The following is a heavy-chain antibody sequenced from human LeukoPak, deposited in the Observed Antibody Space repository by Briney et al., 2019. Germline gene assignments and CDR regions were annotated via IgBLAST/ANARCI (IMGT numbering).Heavy chain of an antibody. J-gene: IGHJ3*02. Sequence: PGGSLRLSCAASGFPFSDYVMHWVRQAPGKGLEWVAVIRYDGNNKYYADSVKGRFTISRDNSKNTLYLQMNSLRAEDTAVYYCARDRALVAFDIWGQGTMVTVSS. CDR2: IRYDGNNK. V-gene: IGHV3-33*01. CDR1: GFPFSDYV. CDR3: ARDRALVAFDI.